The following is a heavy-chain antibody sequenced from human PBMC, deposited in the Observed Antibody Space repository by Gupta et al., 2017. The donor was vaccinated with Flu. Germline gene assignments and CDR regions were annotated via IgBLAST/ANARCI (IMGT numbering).Heavy chain of an antibody. CDR3: ASSLIDGYYVFWNDYTPFDY. J-gene: IGHJ4*02. Sequence: QVQLQESGPGLVKPSQTLSLTCTVSGASIRSGSYYWNWIRQPAGKGLEWIGRIYTSEITNYKPYLESRVARSVDMSKNQFSLKLCCVTAADTDGYYCASSLIDGYYVFWNDYTPFDYWGQGTLVTVSS. CDR1: GASIRSGSYY. V-gene: IGHV4-61*02. CDR2: IYTSEIT. D-gene: IGHD3-3*01.